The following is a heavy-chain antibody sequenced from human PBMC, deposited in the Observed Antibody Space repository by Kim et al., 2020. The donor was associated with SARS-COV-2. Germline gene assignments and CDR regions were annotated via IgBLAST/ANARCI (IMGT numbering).Heavy chain of an antibody. CDR2: IDPSDSYT. Sequence: GESLKISCKGSGYSFTSYWISWVRQMPGKGLEWMGRIDPSDSYTNYSPSFQGHVTISADKSINTAYLQWSSLKASDTAMYYCARLSGYSSGWSRLGYYYYGMDVWGQGTTVTVSS. V-gene: IGHV5-10-1*01. D-gene: IGHD6-19*01. CDR1: GYSFTSYW. CDR3: ARLSGYSSGWSRLGYYYYGMDV. J-gene: IGHJ6*02.